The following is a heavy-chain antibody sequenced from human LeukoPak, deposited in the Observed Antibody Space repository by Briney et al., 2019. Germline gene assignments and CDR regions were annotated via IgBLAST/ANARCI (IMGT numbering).Heavy chain of an antibody. CDR2: ISGSGGST. V-gene: IGHV3-23*01. D-gene: IGHD3-10*01. Sequence: GSLRLSCAASGFTFSSYAMSWVRQAPGKGLEWVSAISGSGGSTYYADSVKGRFTISRDNSKNTLYLQMNSLRAEDTAVYYCAKMVHYYGSGSLNYWGQGTLVTVSS. CDR1: GFTFSSYA. CDR3: AKMVHYYGSGSLNY. J-gene: IGHJ4*02.